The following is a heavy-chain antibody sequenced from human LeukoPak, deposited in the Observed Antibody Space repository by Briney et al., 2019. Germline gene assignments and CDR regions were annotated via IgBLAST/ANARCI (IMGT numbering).Heavy chain of an antibody. CDR2: ISAYNGNT. Sequence: ASVKVSCTASGYTFTIYGISWVRQAPGQGLEWMGWISAYNGNTNYAQKLQGRVTMTTDTSTSTAYMELRSLRSDDTAVYYCAREDCSGGSCYSDYWGQGTLVTVSS. CDR3: AREDCSGGSCYSDY. CDR1: GYTFTIYG. V-gene: IGHV1-18*04. J-gene: IGHJ4*02. D-gene: IGHD2-15*01.